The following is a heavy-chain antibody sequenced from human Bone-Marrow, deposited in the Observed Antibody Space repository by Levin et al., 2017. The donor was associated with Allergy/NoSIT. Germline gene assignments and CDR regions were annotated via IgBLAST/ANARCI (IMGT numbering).Heavy chain of an antibody. Sequence: PGGSLRLSCAASGFTFSSYGMSWVRQAPGKGLEWVSTISGSGGSTYYADSVKGRFTISRDNSKNTVYLQMNSLRAEDTAVYYCAKAPGGTGTTLKGWFDPWGQGTLVTVSS. J-gene: IGHJ5*02. V-gene: IGHV3-23*01. D-gene: IGHD1-7*01. CDR3: AKAPGGTGTTLKGWFDP. CDR1: GFTFSSYG. CDR2: ISGSGGST.